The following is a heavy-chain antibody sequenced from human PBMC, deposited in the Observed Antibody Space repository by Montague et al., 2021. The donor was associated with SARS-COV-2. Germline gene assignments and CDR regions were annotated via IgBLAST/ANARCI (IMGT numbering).Heavy chain of an antibody. CDR2: INHSGRT. D-gene: IGHD3-10*01. J-gene: IGHJ6*02. CDR1: GGFFSAYY. V-gene: IGHV4-34*01. CDR3: ARAVRGVIILSPYYAMDV. Sequence: SETLSLTCAVYGGFFSAYYWNWIRQPPGKGLEWIGDINHSGRTNFNPSLKSRVTVSLDTSKNQFSLKLRSVTAADTAVYYCARAVRGVIILSPYYAMDVWGQGTSVTVSS.